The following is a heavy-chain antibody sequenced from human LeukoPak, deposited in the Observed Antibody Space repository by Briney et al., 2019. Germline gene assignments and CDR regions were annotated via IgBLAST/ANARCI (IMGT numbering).Heavy chain of an antibody. Sequence: ASVKVSYKASGGTFSSYAISWVRQAPGQGLEWMGGIIPIFGTANYAQKFQGRVTITTDESTSTAYMELSSLRSEDTAVYYCARAVYQLNYYYYYMDVWGKGTTVTVSS. CDR1: GGTFSSYA. J-gene: IGHJ6*03. CDR3: ARAVYQLNYYYYYMDV. D-gene: IGHD2-2*01. CDR2: IIPIFGTA. V-gene: IGHV1-69*05.